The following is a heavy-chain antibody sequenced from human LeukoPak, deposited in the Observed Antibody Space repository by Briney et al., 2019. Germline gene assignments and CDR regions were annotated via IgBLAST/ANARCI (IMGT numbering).Heavy chain of an antibody. J-gene: IGHJ4*02. CDR1: GGSFSGYY. CDR3: ARNYYYDSSGYDKGDY. CDR2: INHSGST. Sequence: SETLSLTCAVYGGSFSGYYWSWIRQPPGKGLEWIGEINHSGSTNYNPSLKSRVTISVDTSKNQFSLKLSSVTAADTAVYSCARNYYYDSSGYDKGDYWGQGTLVTVSS. D-gene: IGHD3-22*01. V-gene: IGHV4-34*01.